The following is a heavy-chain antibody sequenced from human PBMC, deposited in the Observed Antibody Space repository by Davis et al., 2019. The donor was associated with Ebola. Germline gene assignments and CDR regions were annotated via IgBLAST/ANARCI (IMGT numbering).Heavy chain of an antibody. Sequence: PSETLSLTCTVSGDSISSSTYHWVWVRQPPGKGLEWIGSIFHTGATYYSPSLKSRVTMFVDTSKNQFSLNVYSVTAADTAIYYCATDILSQPRDWGRGTLVTVSS. CDR1: GDSISSSTYH. CDR2: IFHTGAT. J-gene: IGHJ4*02. CDR3: ATDILSQPRD. V-gene: IGHV4-39*02.